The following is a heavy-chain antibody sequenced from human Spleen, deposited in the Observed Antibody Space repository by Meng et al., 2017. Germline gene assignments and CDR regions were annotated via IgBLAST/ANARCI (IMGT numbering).Heavy chain of an antibody. D-gene: IGHD2-15*01. Sequence: GSLRLSCTVSGYSISSGYYWGWIRQPPGKGLEWIGSIYHSGSTYYNPSLKSRVTISVDTSKNQFSLKLSSVTAADTAVYYCARVGEVGYCSGGSCYYYYGMDVWGQGTTVTVSS. J-gene: IGHJ6*02. CDR3: ARVGEVGYCSGGSCYYYYGMDV. CDR1: GYSISSGYY. V-gene: IGHV4-38-2*02. CDR2: IYHSGST.